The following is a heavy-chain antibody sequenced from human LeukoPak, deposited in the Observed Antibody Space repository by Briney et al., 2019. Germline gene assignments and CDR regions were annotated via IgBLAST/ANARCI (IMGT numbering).Heavy chain of an antibody. CDR3: VRDGDDYNFDY. D-gene: IGHD5-24*01. CDR2: VKGDGSFT. Sequence: PGGSLRLSCAASGFTFRNYWMHWVRQAPGKGLVWVSRVKGDGSFTDYADSVKGRFTIFRDNAKNTLYLQMYSLRAEDTAAYYCVRDGDDYNFDYWGQGSLVTVSS. V-gene: IGHV3-74*01. J-gene: IGHJ4*02. CDR1: GFTFRNYW.